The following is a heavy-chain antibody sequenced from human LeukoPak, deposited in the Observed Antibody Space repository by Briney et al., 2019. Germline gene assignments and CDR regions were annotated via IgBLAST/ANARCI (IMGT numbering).Heavy chain of an antibody. J-gene: IGHJ4*02. CDR2: IIPILGIA. CDR3: ARGTYAAAGIAFDY. D-gene: IGHD6-13*01. Sequence: SVKVSCKASGGTFISYAISWVRQAPGQGLEWMGRIIPILGIANYAQKFQGRVTSTADKSTSTAYMELSSLRSEDTAVYYCARGTYAAAGIAFDYWGQGTLVTVSS. CDR1: GGTFISYA. V-gene: IGHV1-69*04.